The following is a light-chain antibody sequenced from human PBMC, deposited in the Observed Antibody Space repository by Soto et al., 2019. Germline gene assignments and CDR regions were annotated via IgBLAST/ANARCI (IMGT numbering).Light chain of an antibody. CDR3: QQYKGGTRT. CDR2: DAS. J-gene: IGKJ1*01. Sequence: IVMTQCPSTLSVSPGERATLSCRASQGFXSNFGWYQQKPGQAPRFLTDDASTRATGIPVRFSGSGSETAFTRTISSLQSEDFAVYYCQQYKGGTRTFGQGTKVDIK. V-gene: IGKV3-15*01. CDR1: QGFXSN.